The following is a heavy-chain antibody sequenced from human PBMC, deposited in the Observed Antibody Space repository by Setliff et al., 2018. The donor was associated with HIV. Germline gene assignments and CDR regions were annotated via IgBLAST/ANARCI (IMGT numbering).Heavy chain of an antibody. CDR1: GYTFTNYD. Sequence: GASVKVSCKPSGYTFTNYDINWVRQAAEQGLEWMEWMNPDRRNTGYAQRFEGSVAMTCDTSISTAYMELNNVTFEDTAVYYCARDREYMDVWGKGTTVTVS. J-gene: IGHJ6*03. CDR3: ARDREYMDV. V-gene: IGHV1-8*02. CDR2: MNPDRRNT.